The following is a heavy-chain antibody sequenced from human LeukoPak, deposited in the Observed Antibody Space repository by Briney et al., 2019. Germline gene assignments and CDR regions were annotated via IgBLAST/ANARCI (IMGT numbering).Heavy chain of an antibody. CDR1: GFTFSNYW. V-gene: IGHV3-7*03. D-gene: IGHD5-18*01. Sequence: GGSLRLSCAASGFTFSNYWMSWVRQAPGKGLEWVANIKHDGSEKYYVDSVKGRFTISRDNAKNSLYLQMNSLRAEDTAVYYCARGRKYTSGYRVTELGSGYSDYWGQGTLVTVSS. CDR2: IKHDGSEK. J-gene: IGHJ4*02. CDR3: ARGRKYTSGYRVTELGSGYSDY.